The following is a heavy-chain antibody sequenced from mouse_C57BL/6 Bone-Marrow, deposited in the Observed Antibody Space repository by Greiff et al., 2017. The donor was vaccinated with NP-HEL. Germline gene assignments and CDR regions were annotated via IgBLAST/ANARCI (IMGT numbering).Heavy chain of an antibody. CDR3: ARPPHYYYGSSPWYFDV. Sequence: EVMLVESGGGLVQPGGSLKLSCAASGFTFSDYYMYWVRQTPEKRLEWVAYISNGGGSTYYPDTVKGRFTISRDNAKNTLYLQMSRLKSEDTAMYYCARPPHYYYGSSPWYFDVGGTGTTVTVSS. J-gene: IGHJ1*03. CDR1: GFTFSDYY. V-gene: IGHV5-12*01. CDR2: ISNGGGST. D-gene: IGHD1-1*01.